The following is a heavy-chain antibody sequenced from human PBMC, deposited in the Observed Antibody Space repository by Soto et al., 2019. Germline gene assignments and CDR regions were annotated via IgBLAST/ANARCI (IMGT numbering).Heavy chain of an antibody. J-gene: IGHJ6*02. CDR2: IIPILGIA. V-gene: IGHV1-69*04. D-gene: IGHD3-22*01. CDR1: GGTFSSYT. CDR3: AREEFSITMIVVAKAYYGMDV. Sequence: SVKVSCKASGGTFSSYTISWVRQAPGQGLEWMGRIIPILGIASYAQKFQGRVTMTRDTSTSTVYMELSSLRSEDTAVNYCAREEFSITMIVVAKAYYGMDVWGQGTTVTVSS.